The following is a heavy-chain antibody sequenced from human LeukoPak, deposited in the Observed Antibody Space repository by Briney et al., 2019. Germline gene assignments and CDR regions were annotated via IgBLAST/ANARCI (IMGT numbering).Heavy chain of an antibody. D-gene: IGHD1-26*01. V-gene: IGHV4-59*08. CDR3: ARHGREPPPYFDY. CDR2: IYYSGST. J-gene: IGHJ4*02. Sequence: PSETLSLTCTVSGGSISSYYWSWIRQPPGKGLEWIGYIYYSGSTNYNPSLKSRVTISVDTSKNQFSLKLSSVTAADTAVYYCARHGREPPPYFDYWGQGTLVTVSS. CDR1: GGSISSYY.